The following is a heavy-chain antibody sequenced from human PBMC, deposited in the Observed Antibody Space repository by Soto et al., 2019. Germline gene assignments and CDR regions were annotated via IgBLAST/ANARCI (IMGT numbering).Heavy chain of an antibody. Sequence: GGFLRLSCAASGFTFSNAWMSWVRQAPGKGLEWVGRIKSKTDGGTTDYAAPVKGRFTISRDDSKNTLYLQMNSLKTEDTAVYYCFGGYYDFWSGKYYFDYWGQGTLVTVSS. J-gene: IGHJ4*02. CDR2: IKSKTDGGTT. CDR1: GFTFSNAW. V-gene: IGHV3-15*01. CDR3: FGGYYDFWSGKYYFDY. D-gene: IGHD3-3*01.